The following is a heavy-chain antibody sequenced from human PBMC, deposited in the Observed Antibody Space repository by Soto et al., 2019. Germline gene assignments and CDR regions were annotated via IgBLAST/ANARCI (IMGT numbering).Heavy chain of an antibody. CDR3: AIILEYCSGGSCDF. D-gene: IGHD2-15*01. CDR2: INAGNCNT. J-gene: IGHJ4*02. CDR1: GYTFTTYS. V-gene: IGHV1-3*01. Sequence: ASVKVSCKASGYTFTTYSIHWVRQAPGQRLEWMGWINAGNCNTKYSQKFQGRVTITRDTSASTAYMELSSLRSEDTAVYYCAIILEYCSGGSCDFWGQGTLVTVSS.